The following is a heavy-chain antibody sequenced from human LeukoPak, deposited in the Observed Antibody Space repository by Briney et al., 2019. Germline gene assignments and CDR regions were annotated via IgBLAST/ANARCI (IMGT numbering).Heavy chain of an antibody. CDR3: ARVNYDYVWGSYRFFDY. V-gene: IGHV5-51*01. D-gene: IGHD3-16*02. Sequence: GESLKISCKGSGYSFTSYWIGWVRQMPGKGLEWMGIIYPGDSDTRYSPSFQGQVTISADKSISTAYLQWSGLKASDTAMYYCARVNYDYVWGSYRFFDYWGQGTLVTVSS. CDR1: GYSFTSYW. J-gene: IGHJ4*02. CDR2: IYPGDSDT.